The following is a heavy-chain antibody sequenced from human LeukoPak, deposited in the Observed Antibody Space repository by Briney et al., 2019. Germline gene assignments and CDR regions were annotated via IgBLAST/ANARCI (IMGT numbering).Heavy chain of an antibody. CDR2: ISWNSGSI. J-gene: IGHJ4*02. CDR1: GFTFDDYA. CDR3: ARDFGGYCSGGSCYSGWSDY. V-gene: IGHV3-9*01. D-gene: IGHD2-15*01. Sequence: GRSLRLSCAASGFTFDDYAMHWVRQAPGKGLEWVSGISWNSGSIGYADSVKGRFTISRDNAKNSLYLQMNSLRAEDTAVYYCARDFGGYCSGGSCYSGWSDYWGQGTLVTVS.